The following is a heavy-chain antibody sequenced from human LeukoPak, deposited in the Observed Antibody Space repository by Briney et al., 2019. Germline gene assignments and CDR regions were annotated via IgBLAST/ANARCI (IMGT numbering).Heavy chain of an antibody. CDR3: AREDGYNPPRFDY. CDR1: GFTVSSNY. CDR2: IYSGGST. J-gene: IGHJ4*02. V-gene: IGHV3-66*01. D-gene: IGHD5-24*01. Sequence: GGSLRLSCAASGFTVSSNYMSWVRQAPGKGLEWVSVIYSGGSTYYADSVKGRFTISRDNSKNTLYLQMNSLRAEDTAVYYCAREDGYNPPRFDYWGQGTQVTVSS.